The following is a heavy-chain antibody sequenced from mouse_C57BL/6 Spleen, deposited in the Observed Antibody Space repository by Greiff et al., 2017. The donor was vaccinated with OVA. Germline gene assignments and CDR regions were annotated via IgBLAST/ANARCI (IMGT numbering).Heavy chain of an antibody. V-gene: IGHV3-6*01. D-gene: IGHD2-4*01. CDR1: GYSITSGYY. J-gene: IGHJ1*03. CDR2: ISYDGSN. CDR3: AIIYYDYGLWYFDV. Sequence: ESGPGLVKPSQSLSLTCSVTGYSITSGYYWNWIRQFPGNKLEWMGYISYDGSNNYNPSLKNRISITRDTSKNQFFLKLNSVTTEDTATYYCAIIYYDYGLWYFDVWGTGTTVTVSS.